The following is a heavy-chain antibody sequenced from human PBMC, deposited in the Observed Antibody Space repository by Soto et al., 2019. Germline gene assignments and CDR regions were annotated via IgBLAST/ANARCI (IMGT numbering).Heavy chain of an antibody. CDR1: GFTFSSYA. Sequence: EVQLLESGGGLVQPGGSLRLSCAASGFTFSSYAMSWVRQAPGKGLEWVSAISGSGGSTYYADSVKGRFTISRDNSKNTLYLQMNSLSAEDTAVYYCAKLSFHAFGPFDYWGQGTLVTVSS. D-gene: IGHD3-10*01. V-gene: IGHV3-23*01. J-gene: IGHJ4*02. CDR2: ISGSGGST. CDR3: AKLSFHAFGPFDY.